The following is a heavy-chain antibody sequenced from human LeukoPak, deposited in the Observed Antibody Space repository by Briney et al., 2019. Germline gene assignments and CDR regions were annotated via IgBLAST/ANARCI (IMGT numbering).Heavy chain of an antibody. CDR3: ARGGITLVPP. CDR2: ISSSGSTI. D-gene: IGHD3-10*01. CDR1: GFTFSSYE. J-gene: IGHJ5*02. Sequence: PGGSLRLSCAASGFTFSSYEMNWVRRAPGKGLEWVSYISSSGSTIYYADSVKGRFTISRDNAKNSLYLQMNSLRAEDTAVYYCARGGITLVPPWGQGTLVTVSS. V-gene: IGHV3-48*03.